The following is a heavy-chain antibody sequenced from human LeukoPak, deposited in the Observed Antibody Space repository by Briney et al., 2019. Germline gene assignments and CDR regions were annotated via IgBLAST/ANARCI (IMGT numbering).Heavy chain of an antibody. J-gene: IGHJ4*02. D-gene: IGHD4-17*01. V-gene: IGHV4-34*09. CDR1: GGSFSGYY. CDR3: ARDAYGELDY. CDR2: VSQTGSGKT. Sequence: SQTLSLTCGVYGGSFSGYYWSWIRQPPGKGLEWIGEVSQTGSGKTNYNPSLKGRVAISVDTSKNQFSLKLSSVTAADTAVYYCARDAYGELDYWGQGTLVTVSS.